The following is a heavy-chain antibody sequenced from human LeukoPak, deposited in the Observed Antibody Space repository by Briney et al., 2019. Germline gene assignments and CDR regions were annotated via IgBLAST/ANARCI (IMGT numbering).Heavy chain of an antibody. J-gene: IGHJ4*02. CDR2: ISYDGSNK. CDR3: ARDQWDYDSSGYLGNY. Sequence: GGSLRLSCAASGFTFSSYAMHWVRQAPGKGLEWVAVISYDGSNKYYADSVKGRFTISRDSSKNTLYLQMNSLRAEDTAVYYCARDQWDYDSSGYLGNYWGQGTLVTVSS. D-gene: IGHD3-22*01. CDR1: GFTFSSYA. V-gene: IGHV3-30*04.